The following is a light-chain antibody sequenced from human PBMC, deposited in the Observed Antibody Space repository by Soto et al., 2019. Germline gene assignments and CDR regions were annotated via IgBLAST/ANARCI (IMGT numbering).Light chain of an antibody. CDR2: GAS. CDR1: QSVGSN. V-gene: IGKV3-15*01. J-gene: IGKJ1*01. Sequence: EMVMTQSPATLYVSPGESATLSCRASQSVGSNLAWYQQKPGQAPRLLIYGASTRATGTPTRFSGSGSGTDFTLSISSLQSEDFAVYYCHQRQSWPRTFGQGTKVDI. CDR3: HQRQSWPRT.